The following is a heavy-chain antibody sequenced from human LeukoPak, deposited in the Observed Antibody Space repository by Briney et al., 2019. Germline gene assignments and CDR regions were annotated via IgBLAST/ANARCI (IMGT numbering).Heavy chain of an antibody. CDR3: AAEGYYYGSGTWGGGDY. V-gene: IGHV3-21*01. Sequence: GGSLRLSCAASGFTFSSYSMNWVRQAPGEGLEWVSSISSSSSYIYYADSVKGRFTISRDNAKNSLYLQMDSLRAEDTAVYYCAAEGYYYGSGTWGGGDYWGQGTLVTVSS. J-gene: IGHJ4*02. CDR2: ISSSSSYI. CDR1: GFTFSSYS. D-gene: IGHD3-10*01.